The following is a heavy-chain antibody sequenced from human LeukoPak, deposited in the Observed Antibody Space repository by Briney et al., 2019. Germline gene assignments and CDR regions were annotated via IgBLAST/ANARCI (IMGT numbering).Heavy chain of an antibody. Sequence: PGGSLRLSCVGSGFSFSTYDMGWVRQPPGKGLEWVSAISTTGGYTEDADSVKGRFTISRDNSQNTLFQQMHSLRAEDTAVYYCAKKPATIKFPFAIWGQGTLVTVSP. V-gene: IGHV3-23*01. CDR3: AKKPATIKFPFAI. CDR1: GFSFSTYD. D-gene: IGHD5-24*01. J-gene: IGHJ4*02. CDR2: ISTTGGYT.